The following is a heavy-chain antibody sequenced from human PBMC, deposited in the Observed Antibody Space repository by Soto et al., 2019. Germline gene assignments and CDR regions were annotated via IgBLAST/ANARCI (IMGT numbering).Heavy chain of an antibody. CDR2: ISAYNGNT. D-gene: IGHD6-19*01. Sequence: QVQLVQSGAEVKKPGASVKVACKAPGYTFTSYGISWVRQAPGQGLEWMGWISAYNGNTNYAQKLQGRVTMTTDTSTSTGYMELRSLRSDDTAVYYCARDHIAVAGNDAFDIWGQGTMVTVSS. J-gene: IGHJ3*02. CDR3: ARDHIAVAGNDAFDI. V-gene: IGHV1-18*01. CDR1: GYTFTSYG.